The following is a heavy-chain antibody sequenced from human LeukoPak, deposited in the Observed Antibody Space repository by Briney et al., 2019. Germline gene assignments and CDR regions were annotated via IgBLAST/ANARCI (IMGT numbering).Heavy chain of an antibody. J-gene: IGHJ5*02. CDR1: GYTFTGYY. CDR3: ARPGAGSGWLQNWFDP. Sequence: VSVKVSCKASGYTFTGYYMHWVRQAPGQGLEWMGWINPNSGGTNYAQKFQGRVTMTRDTSISTAYMELSRLRSDDTAVYYCARPGAGSGWLQNWFDPWGQGTLVTVSS. D-gene: IGHD6-19*01. CDR2: INPNSGGT. V-gene: IGHV1-2*02.